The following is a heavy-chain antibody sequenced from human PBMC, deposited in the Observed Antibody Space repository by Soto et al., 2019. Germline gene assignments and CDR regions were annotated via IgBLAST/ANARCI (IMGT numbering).Heavy chain of an antibody. CDR2: INSDGSNT. Sequence: GGSLRLSCAASGFTFSSFWMHWVRQAPGEGLVWVSRINSDGSNTNYADSVKGRFTISRDNAKNTLYLQMNSLRAEDTAVYYCARVERGITIFGVVIPPFDYWGQGNLVTVSS. CDR3: ARVERGITIFGVVIPPFDY. D-gene: IGHD3-3*01. J-gene: IGHJ4*02. V-gene: IGHV3-74*01. CDR1: GFTFSSFW.